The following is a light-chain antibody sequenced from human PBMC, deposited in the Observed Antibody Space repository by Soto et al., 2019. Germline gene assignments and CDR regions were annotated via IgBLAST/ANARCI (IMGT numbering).Light chain of an antibody. CDR3: GTWHSSLSAGV. CDR1: SSNIGNNY. J-gene: IGLJ2*01. CDR2: ENN. Sequence: QSVLTQPPSVSAAPGQKVTISCSGSSSNIGNNYVSWYQQLPGTAPKLLIYENNRLPSGIPDRFSGSKSGTSATLGITGLQTGDEADYYCGTWHSSLSAGVFGGGTKVTVL. V-gene: IGLV1-51*02.